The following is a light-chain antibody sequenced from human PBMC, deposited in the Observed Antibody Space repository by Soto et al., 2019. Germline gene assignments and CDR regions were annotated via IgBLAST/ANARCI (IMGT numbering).Light chain of an antibody. CDR2: AAS. Sequence: EIVLTQSPGPLSLSPGERATPSCWASQSVSSDYLAWYQRKPGPAPRLLIYAASISPTRIPGRLSRSASVTDFTLTISRLEPEDFAVYFWQQYGSSTPTLGGGTKV. CDR1: QSVSSDY. CDR3: QQYGSSTPT. V-gene: IGKV3-20*01. J-gene: IGKJ4*02.